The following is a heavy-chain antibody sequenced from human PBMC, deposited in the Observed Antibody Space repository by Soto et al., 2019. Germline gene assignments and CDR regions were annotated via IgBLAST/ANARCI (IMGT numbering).Heavy chain of an antibody. CDR1: GFVFSDYY. Sequence: GGSLRLSCAASGFVFSDYYMSWIRQAPGKGLEWVSYISTSSSYTNYADSVQGRFTISRDNSKNTLYLQMSSLRAEDTAVYYCAKDQGSSWYEIDYWGQGTLVTVSS. D-gene: IGHD6-13*01. V-gene: IGHV3-11*05. CDR3: AKDQGSSWYEIDY. CDR2: ISTSSSYT. J-gene: IGHJ4*02.